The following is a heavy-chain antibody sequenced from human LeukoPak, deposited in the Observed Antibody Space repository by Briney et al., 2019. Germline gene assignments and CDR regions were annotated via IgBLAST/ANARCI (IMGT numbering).Heavy chain of an antibody. D-gene: IGHD6-13*01. CDR2: ISAYNGNT. J-gene: IGHJ5*02. CDR1: GYTFTSYG. V-gene: IGHV1-18*01. CDR3: AKHLEAASFSWFDP. Sequence: GASAKVSCKAFGYTFTSYGISWVRQAPGQGLEWMGWISAYNGNTNYAQKLQGRVTMTTDTSTSTAYMELRSLRADDTAVYYCAKHLEAASFSWFDPWGQGTLVTVSS.